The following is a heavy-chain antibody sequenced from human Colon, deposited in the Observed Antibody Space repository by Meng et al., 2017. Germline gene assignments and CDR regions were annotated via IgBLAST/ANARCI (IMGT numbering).Heavy chain of an antibody. V-gene: IGHV6-1*01. CDR1: GDSVSNNTGA. Sequence: SETLSLTCAISGDSVSNNTGAWNWIRQSPSTGLEWLARTYYRSKWYNDYAPFVKSRIIVTPDTSRNQFSLHLNSVSPEDTAVYYCARGAAVKPSYAFDVWGQGTVVTVSS. CDR3: ARGAAVKPSYAFDV. D-gene: IGHD6-13*01. CDR2: TYYRSKWYN. J-gene: IGHJ3*01.